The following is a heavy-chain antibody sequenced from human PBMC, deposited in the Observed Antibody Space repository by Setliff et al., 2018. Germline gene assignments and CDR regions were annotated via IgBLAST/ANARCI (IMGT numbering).Heavy chain of an antibody. CDR2: VYYSGAA. V-gene: IGHV4-59*01. CDR1: GDSISAAS. D-gene: IGHD2-15*01. Sequence: SETLSLTCNVSGDSISAASIMAWIRQPPGKGLEFIGYVYYSGAAKYDPSLKSRVTMSVDTSKTQFSLKLNSMTTADTAVYYCAKGDGGYPSDSWGQGILVTVSS. J-gene: IGHJ4*02. CDR3: AKGDGGYPSDS.